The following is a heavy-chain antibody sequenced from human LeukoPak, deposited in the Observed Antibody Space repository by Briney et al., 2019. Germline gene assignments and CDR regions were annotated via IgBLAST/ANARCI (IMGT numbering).Heavy chain of an antibody. CDR3: ATQVGDFWSGYYSWFDP. CDR1: GGSIGGHY. D-gene: IGHD3-3*01. V-gene: IGHV4-59*11. J-gene: IGHJ5*02. Sequence: SDTLSLTCNVSGGSIGGHYWTWIRQPPGKGLEWIGYIYYTGSANYHPSLTSRVTMSVDTSKNQFSLRLNSVTAADTAVYYCATQVGDFWSGYYSWFDPWGQGTLVTVSS. CDR2: IYYTGSA.